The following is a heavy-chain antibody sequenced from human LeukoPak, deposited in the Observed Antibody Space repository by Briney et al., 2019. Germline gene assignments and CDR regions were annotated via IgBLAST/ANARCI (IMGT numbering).Heavy chain of an antibody. D-gene: IGHD6-19*01. J-gene: IGHJ1*01. CDR2: INHSGST. Sequence: SETLSLTCAVYGGSFRGYYWSWIRQPPGKGLEWIGEINHSGSTNYNPSLTSRVTISVDTSKNQFSLELSSVTAADTAVYYCARLPYSSGGYVVAYFQHWGQGTLVTVSS. V-gene: IGHV4-34*01. CDR1: GGSFRGYY. CDR3: ARLPYSSGGYVVAYFQH.